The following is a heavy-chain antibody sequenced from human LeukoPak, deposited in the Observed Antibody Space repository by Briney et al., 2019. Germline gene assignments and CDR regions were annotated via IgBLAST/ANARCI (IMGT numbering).Heavy chain of an antibody. CDR1: GGTFSSYA. V-gene: IGHV1-69*13. CDR2: IIPIFGTA. J-gene: IGHJ5*02. D-gene: IGHD4-23*01. Sequence: SVKVSCKASGGTFSSYAISWVRQAPGQGLEWMGGIIPIFGTANYAQKFQGRVTITADESASTAYMELSSLRSEDTAVYYCAREGGDYGGNPENWFDPWGQGTLVTVSS. CDR3: AREGGDYGGNPENWFDP.